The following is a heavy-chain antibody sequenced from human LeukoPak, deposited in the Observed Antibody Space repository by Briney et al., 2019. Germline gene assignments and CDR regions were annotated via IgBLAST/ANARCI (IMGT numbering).Heavy chain of an antibody. CDR2: ISYDGSNK. Sequence: GSLRLSCAASGFTFSSYGMHWVRQAPGKGLEWVAVISYDGSNKYYADSVKGRFTISRDNSKNTLYLQMNSLRAEDTAVYYCATIVATINYWGQGTLVTVSS. V-gene: IGHV3-30*03. CDR1: GFTFSSYG. CDR3: ATIVATINY. J-gene: IGHJ4*02. D-gene: IGHD5-12*01.